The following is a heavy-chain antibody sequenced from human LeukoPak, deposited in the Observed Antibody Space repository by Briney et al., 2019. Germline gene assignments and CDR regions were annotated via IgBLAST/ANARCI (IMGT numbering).Heavy chain of an antibody. V-gene: IGHV3-23*01. CDR3: AKESAYDILTGYSDY. CDR1: GFTFSSYA. Sequence: PGGSLRLSCAASGFTFSSYAMSWVRQAPGKGLEWVSGISGSGGSTYYADSVKGRFTISRDNSTKTMYLQMNSLRAEDTAAYSCAKESAYDILTGYSDYWGQGTLVTVSS. D-gene: IGHD3-9*01. CDR2: ISGSGGST. J-gene: IGHJ4*02.